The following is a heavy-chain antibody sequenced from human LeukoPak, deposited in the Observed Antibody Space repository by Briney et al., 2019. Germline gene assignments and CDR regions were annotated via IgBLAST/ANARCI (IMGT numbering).Heavy chain of an antibody. D-gene: IGHD3-22*01. CDR1: GFTFSSYA. Sequence: GRSLRLSCAASGFTFSSYAMHWVRQAPGKGLEWVAVISYDGSNKYYADSVKGRFTISRDNSKNTLYLQMNSPRAEDTAVYYCARGTTLKTYYYDSSATFDYWGQGTLVTVSS. V-gene: IGHV3-30-3*01. J-gene: IGHJ4*02. CDR3: ARGTTLKTYYYDSSATFDY. CDR2: ISYDGSNK.